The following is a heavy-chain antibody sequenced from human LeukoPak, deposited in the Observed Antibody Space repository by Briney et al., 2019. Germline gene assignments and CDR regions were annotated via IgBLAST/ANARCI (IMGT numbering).Heavy chain of an antibody. Sequence: PGGSLRLSCAASGFIFRSYGMHWVRQAPGKGLEWVAFISYDGSNKYYVDSVKGRFTISRDNSKNTLYLQKNSLRAEDTAVYYCASPTVAAAAPGWYFDLWGRGTLVTVSS. V-gene: IGHV3-30*03. D-gene: IGHD6-13*01. J-gene: IGHJ2*01. CDR3: ASPTVAAAAPGWYFDL. CDR2: ISYDGSNK. CDR1: GFIFRSYG.